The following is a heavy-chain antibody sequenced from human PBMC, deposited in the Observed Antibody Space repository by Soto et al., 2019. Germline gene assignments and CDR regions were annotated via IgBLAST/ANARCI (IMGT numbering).Heavy chain of an antibody. CDR2: IYYSGST. CDR1: GGSISSSSYY. D-gene: IGHD6-6*01. Sequence: SETLSLTCTVSGGSISSSSYYWGWIRQPPGKGLEWIGSIYYSGSTYYNPSLKSRVTISVDTSKNQFSLKLSSVTAADTAVYYCARGYISSPIVWLYYYYGMDVWGQGTTVTVSS. V-gene: IGHV4-39*01. CDR3: ARGYISSPIVWLYYYYGMDV. J-gene: IGHJ6*02.